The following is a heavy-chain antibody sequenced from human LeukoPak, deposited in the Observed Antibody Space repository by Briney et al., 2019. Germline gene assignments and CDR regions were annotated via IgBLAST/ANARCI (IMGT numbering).Heavy chain of an antibody. CDR3: ARATITMIPNAFDI. CDR1: GFTVSSNY. D-gene: IGHD3-22*01. Sequence: AGGSLRLSCAASGFTVSSNYMSWVRQAPGKGLEWVSVIYSGGSTYYADSVKGRFTISRDNSKNTLYLQMNSLRAEDTAVYYCARATITMIPNAFDIWGQGTMVTVSS. J-gene: IGHJ3*02. V-gene: IGHV3-53*01. CDR2: IYSGGST.